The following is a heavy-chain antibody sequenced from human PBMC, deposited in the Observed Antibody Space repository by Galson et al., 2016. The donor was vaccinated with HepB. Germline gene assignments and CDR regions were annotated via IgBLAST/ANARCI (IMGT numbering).Heavy chain of an antibody. D-gene: IGHD2-8*01. Sequence: ETLSLTCAVSGDSITSNNWWTWVRQTPGKELEWIGEVYHVGSTNYNPSLKSRVSISIDKSKTQFSLNLTSVTAADTAVYYCASRKNSYAIHYYYGMDVWGRGTTVTISS. CDR2: VYHVGST. CDR1: GDSITSNNW. J-gene: IGHJ6*02. CDR3: ASRKNSYAIHYYYGMDV. V-gene: IGHV4-4*02.